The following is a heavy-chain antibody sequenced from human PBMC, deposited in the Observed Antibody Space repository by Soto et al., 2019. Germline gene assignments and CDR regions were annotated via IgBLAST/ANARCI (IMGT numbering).Heavy chain of an antibody. CDR2: IIPIFGTA. CDR1: GGTFSSYA. J-gene: IGHJ6*02. Sequence: QVQLVQSGAEVKKPGSSVKVSCKASGGTFSSYAISWVRQAPGQGLEWMGGIIPIFGTANYAQKFQGRVTITADESTSTAYMERSSLRSEDTAVYYCARDGSSSVVEPRSPDYYGMDVWGQGTTVTVSS. D-gene: IGHD6-6*01. CDR3: ARDGSSSVVEPRSPDYYGMDV. V-gene: IGHV1-69*01.